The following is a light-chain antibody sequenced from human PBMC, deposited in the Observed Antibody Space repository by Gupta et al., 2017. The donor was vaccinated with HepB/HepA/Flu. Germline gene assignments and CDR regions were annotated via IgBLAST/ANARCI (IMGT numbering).Light chain of an antibody. V-gene: IGLV1-40*01. J-gene: IGLJ2*01. Sequence: QSVLTQPPSVSGAPGQRVTISCTGTSSNIGAGYDVHWYQQLPGTAPKLLIYGNNNRPSGVPDRFSGSKSGTSVSLAITGLQAEDEADYYCQSYDSSLSGSPVIFGGGTKLTVL. CDR1: SSNIGAGYD. CDR3: QSYDSSLSGSPVI. CDR2: GNN.